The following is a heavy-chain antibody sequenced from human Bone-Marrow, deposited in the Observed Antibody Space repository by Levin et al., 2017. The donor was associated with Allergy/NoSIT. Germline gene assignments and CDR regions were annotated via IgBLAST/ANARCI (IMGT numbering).Heavy chain of an antibody. CDR2: IIPIFGIT. V-gene: IGHV1-69*13. Sequence: PVASVKVSCKTSGGTFSSYTMSWVRQAPGQGLEWMGGIIPIFGITNYAQNFQGRVTLTADESTNTVYMELSSLRSDDTAVYYCAFLLGGYGDYDEGLGFDYWGQGTLVTVSS. D-gene: IGHD4-17*01. CDR1: GGTFSSYT. J-gene: IGHJ4*02. CDR3: AFLLGGYGDYDEGLGFDY.